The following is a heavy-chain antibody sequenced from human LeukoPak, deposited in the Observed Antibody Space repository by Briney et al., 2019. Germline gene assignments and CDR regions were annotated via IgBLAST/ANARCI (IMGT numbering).Heavy chain of an antibody. D-gene: IGHD3-22*01. Sequence: GASVKVSCKASGYTFTSYGISWVRQAPGQGLEWMGWISAYNGNTNYAQKLQGRVTMTTDTSTSTAYMELRSLRSDDTAVYYCASTNYDSRTDAFDIWGQGTMVTVSS. CDR3: ASTNYDSRTDAFDI. J-gene: IGHJ3*02. V-gene: IGHV1-18*01. CDR2: ISAYNGNT. CDR1: GYTFTSYG.